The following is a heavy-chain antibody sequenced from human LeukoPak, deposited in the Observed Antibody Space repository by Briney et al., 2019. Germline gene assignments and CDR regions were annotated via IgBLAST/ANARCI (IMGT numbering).Heavy chain of an antibody. CDR3: ARDQSRSFDF. CDR2: ITSSGDAA. CDR1: GFTFTYYS. J-gene: IGHJ4*02. Sequence: GGSLKLSCAASGFTFTYYSINWIRQAPGKGLEWVSYITSSGDAAYYADSVKGRFTMSRDNAKNSLYLQMNSLRAEDTAIYFCARDQSRSFDFWGQGILVTVSS. V-gene: IGHV3-48*01.